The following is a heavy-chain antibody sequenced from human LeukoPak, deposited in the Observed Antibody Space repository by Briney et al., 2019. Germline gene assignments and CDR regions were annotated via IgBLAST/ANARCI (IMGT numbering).Heavy chain of an antibody. CDR3: AKVTGSGSFLPVDH. V-gene: IGHV3-23*01. Sequence: PGGSLRLSCVASGFTFSIYAMSWVRQAPGKGLEWVSGISGSGVNTYYAASAKGRFTISRDTFKNTLYLHMSSLRVEDTAVYFCAKVTGSGSFLPVDHWGQGTLVTVSS. CDR1: GFTFSIYA. J-gene: IGHJ4*02. D-gene: IGHD3-10*01. CDR2: ISGSGVNT.